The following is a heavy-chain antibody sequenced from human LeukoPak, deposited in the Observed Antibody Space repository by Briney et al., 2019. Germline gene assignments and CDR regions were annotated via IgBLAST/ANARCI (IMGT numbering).Heavy chain of an antibody. J-gene: IGHJ6*02. V-gene: IGHV4-59*01. D-gene: IGHD5/OR15-5a*01. CDR2: IYSSGST. CDR3: ARSTSYYYYGLDV. CDR1: GSSISSYY. Sequence: SETLSLTCTVSGSSISSYYWSWIRQPPGKGLEWIGYIYSSGSTDYNPSLKSRVTISVDTSKNQFSLKLSSVTAADTAVYYCARSTSYYYYGLDVWGQGTTVTVSS.